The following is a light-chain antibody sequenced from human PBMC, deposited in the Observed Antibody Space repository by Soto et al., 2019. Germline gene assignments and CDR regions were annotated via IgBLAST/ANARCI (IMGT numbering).Light chain of an antibody. Sequence: EMVLTQSPGTLSLSPGERATLSCRASQSVTSTYLAWYQQKLGQAPRLLIYGISRRAGGIPDRFSGSGSGTDFTLTISRLEPEDFAVYYCQQYGTSTGTFGQGTKVEIK. CDR3: QQYGTSTGT. J-gene: IGKJ1*01. CDR1: QSVTSTY. CDR2: GIS. V-gene: IGKV3-20*01.